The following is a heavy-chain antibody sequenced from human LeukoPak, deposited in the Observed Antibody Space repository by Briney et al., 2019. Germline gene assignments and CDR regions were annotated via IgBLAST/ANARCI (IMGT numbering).Heavy chain of an antibody. D-gene: IGHD3-3*01. J-gene: IGHJ4*02. CDR1: GYTFTSYY. CDR3: ARDHQLIYFWSGCQWDHFDY. V-gene: IGHV1-46*01. Sequence: ASVKVSCKASGYTFTSYYMHWVRQAPGQGLEWMGIINPSGGSTSYAQKFQGRVTMTRDTSTSTVYMELSSLRSEDTAVYYCARDHQLIYFWSGCQWDHFDYWGQGTLVTVSS. CDR2: INPSGGST.